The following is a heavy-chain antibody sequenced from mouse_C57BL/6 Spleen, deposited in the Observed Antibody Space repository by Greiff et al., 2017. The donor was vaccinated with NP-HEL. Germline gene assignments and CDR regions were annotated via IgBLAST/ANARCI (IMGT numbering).Heavy chain of an antibody. CDR2: IWSGGST. CDR1: GFSLTSYG. D-gene: IGHD3-2*02. Sequence: QVQLKESGPGLVQPSQCLSITCTVSGFSLTSYGVHWVRQSPGKGLEWLGVIWSGGSTDYNAAFISRLSISKDNSKSQVFFKMNSLQADDTAIYYCARNVRADSSGWDAMDYWGQGTSVTVSS. CDR3: ARNVRADSSGWDAMDY. V-gene: IGHV2-2*01. J-gene: IGHJ4*01.